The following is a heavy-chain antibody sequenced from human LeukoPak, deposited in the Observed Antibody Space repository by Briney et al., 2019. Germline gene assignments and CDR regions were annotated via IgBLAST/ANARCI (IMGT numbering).Heavy chain of an antibody. CDR2: MNPNSGNT. D-gene: IGHD6-19*01. Sequence: ASVKVSCKASGYTFTSYDINWVRQATGQGLEWMGWMNPNSGNTGYAQKFQGRVTITRNTSISTAYMELSRLRSDDTAVYYCARSRQWLVYLDYWGQGTLVTVSS. V-gene: IGHV1-8*03. CDR3: ARSRQWLVYLDY. J-gene: IGHJ4*02. CDR1: GYTFTSYD.